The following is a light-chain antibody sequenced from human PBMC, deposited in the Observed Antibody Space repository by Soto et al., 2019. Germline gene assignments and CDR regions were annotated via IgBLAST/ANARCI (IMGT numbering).Light chain of an antibody. CDR3: QQRINWPT. V-gene: IGKV3-11*01. Sequence: EIVLTQSPATLSLSPGERATLSCRASQSVSSYLAWNQQKPGQAHRLLIYDASNRATGIPARFSGSGSGTDFTLTISSLEPEDFVVYYCQQRINWPTFGGGTKVEIK. J-gene: IGKJ4*01. CDR1: QSVSSY. CDR2: DAS.